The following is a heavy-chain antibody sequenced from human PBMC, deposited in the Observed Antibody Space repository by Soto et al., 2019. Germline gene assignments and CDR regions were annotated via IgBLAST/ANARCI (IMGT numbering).Heavy chain of an antibody. CDR2: TSYDGSNK. Sequence: QEQLVESGGGVVQPGRSLRLSCAASGLTFSSYAMSWVRQAPGKGLEWVAATSYDGSNKYYVDSVKGRFTISRDNSKNTLDLQMNSLRAEDTAVYYCAGVYYGGDSVNNYWGQGTLVTVSS. J-gene: IGHJ4*02. V-gene: IGHV3-30-3*01. CDR3: AGVYYGGDSVNNY. CDR1: GLTFSSYA. D-gene: IGHD4-17*01.